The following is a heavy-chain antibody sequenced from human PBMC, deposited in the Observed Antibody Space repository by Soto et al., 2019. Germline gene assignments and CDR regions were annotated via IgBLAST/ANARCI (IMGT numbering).Heavy chain of an antibody. Sequence: VGSLRLSCAASVFTFSSYAMGWVRQAPGKGLEWVSAISGSGGSTYYADSVKGRFTISRDNSKNTLYLQMNSLRAEDTAVYYCAKFPAVELELRRYGMAVWRQGNTVT. V-gene: IGHV3-23*01. CDR3: AKFPAVELELRRYGMAV. D-gene: IGHD1-7*01. J-gene: IGHJ6*01. CDR1: VFTFSSYA. CDR2: ISGSGGST.